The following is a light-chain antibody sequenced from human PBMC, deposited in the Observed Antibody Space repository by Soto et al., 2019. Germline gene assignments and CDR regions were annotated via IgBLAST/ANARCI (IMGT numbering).Light chain of an antibody. Sequence: DIQMTQSPSTLSASLGDRVTITCRASQSISSWLAWYQQKPGKAPKLLIYDASSLESGVPSRFSGSGSGTEFTLTISSLQPDDFATNYCQQYNSYSPWTFGQGTKVEIK. V-gene: IGKV1-5*01. CDR2: DAS. CDR3: QQYNSYSPWT. CDR1: QSISSW. J-gene: IGKJ1*01.